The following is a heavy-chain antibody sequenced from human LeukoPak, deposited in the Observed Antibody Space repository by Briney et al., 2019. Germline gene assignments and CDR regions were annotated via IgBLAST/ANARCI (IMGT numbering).Heavy chain of an antibody. J-gene: IGHJ4*02. V-gene: IGHV3-21*01. D-gene: IGHD3-9*01. CDR1: GFIFSNYN. CDR2: ISFSSDYI. CDR3: ARRDYDILTGYRDFDY. Sequence: GGSLRLSCAASGFIFSNYNMNWVRQAPGKGLEWVSSISFSSDYIYYAGSLKGRFTISRDNAQNSLYLQMDSLRAEDTAIYYCARRDYDILTGYRDFDYWGQGTLVTVSS.